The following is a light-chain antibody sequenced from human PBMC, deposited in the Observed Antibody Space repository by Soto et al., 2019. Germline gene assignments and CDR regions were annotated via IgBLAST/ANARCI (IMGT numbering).Light chain of an antibody. CDR2: AAS. CDR1: QGISSW. CDR3: QQADSFPLT. V-gene: IGKV1-12*01. J-gene: IGKJ4*01. Sequence: DIQMTQAPSSVSASVGDRVTITCRASQGISSWVAWYQQKTGKAPKLLIYAASSLQSGVPSRFSGSGSGTDFTLTISSLQPVDFETYYCQQADSFPLTLGGGTKVEIK.